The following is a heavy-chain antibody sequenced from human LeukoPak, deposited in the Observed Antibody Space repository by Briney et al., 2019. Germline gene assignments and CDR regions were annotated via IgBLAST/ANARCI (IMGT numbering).Heavy chain of an antibody. D-gene: IGHD1-26*01. CDR1: GYTFTSYA. CDR3: ARGRPYSGSYYQGNWFDP. V-gene: IGHV1-3*01. CDR2: INAGNGNT. J-gene: IGHJ5*02. Sequence: ASVKVSCKASGYTFTSYAMHWVRQAPGQRLEWMGWINAGNGNTKYSQKFQGRVTITRDTSASTAYMELSSLRSEDTAAYYCARGRPYSGSYYQGNWFDPWGQGTLVTVSS.